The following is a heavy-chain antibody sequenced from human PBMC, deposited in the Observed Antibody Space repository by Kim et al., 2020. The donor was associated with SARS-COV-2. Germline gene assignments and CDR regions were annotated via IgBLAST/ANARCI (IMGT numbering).Heavy chain of an antibody. CDR3: ARKIRGTMVRGDYYYYGMDV. D-gene: IGHD3-10*01. CDR1: GGTFSSYA. Sequence: SVKVSCKASGGTFSSYAISWVRQAPGQGLEWMGGIITIFGTANYAQKFQGRVTITADESTSTAYMELSSLRSEDTAVYYCARKIRGTMVRGDYYYYGMDVWGRGTRGTVSS. CDR2: IITIFGTA. J-gene: IGHJ6*02. V-gene: IGHV1-69*13.